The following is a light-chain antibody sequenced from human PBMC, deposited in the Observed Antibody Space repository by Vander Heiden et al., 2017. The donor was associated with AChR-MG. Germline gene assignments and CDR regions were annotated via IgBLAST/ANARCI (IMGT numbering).Light chain of an antibody. J-gene: IGLJ3*02. V-gene: IGLV2-11*01. CDR1: SSAVGGYNC. CDR3: SSYAGSYTWV. Sequence: QSALTQPRSVSGSPGQSVTISGTGTSSAVGGYNCVSWYQLLPGKAPNLMIYDVSKRPSGVPDRFSGSKSGNAASLTISGLQAEDEADYYCSSYAGSYTWVFGGGTKLTVL. CDR2: DVS.